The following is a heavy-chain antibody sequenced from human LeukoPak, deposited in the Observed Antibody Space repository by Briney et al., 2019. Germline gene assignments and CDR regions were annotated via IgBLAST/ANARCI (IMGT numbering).Heavy chain of an antibody. Sequence: SETLSLTCTVSGGSFSHYYWNWIRQPAGKGLEWVGRMFVSGNTIYNPSLQSRVTMSLDTSKNEFSLKLSSVTAADTAVYYCARERTGYSSSWYRPSYYFDYWGQGTLVTVSS. V-gene: IGHV4-4*07. CDR2: MFVSGNT. CDR1: GGSFSHYY. J-gene: IGHJ4*02. CDR3: ARERTGYSSSWYRPSYYFDY. D-gene: IGHD6-13*01.